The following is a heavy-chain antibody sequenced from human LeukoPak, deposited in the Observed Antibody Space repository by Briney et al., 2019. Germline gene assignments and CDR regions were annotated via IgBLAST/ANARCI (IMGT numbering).Heavy chain of an antibody. CDR3: ARDPYSGNYGNYYYYYMDV. J-gene: IGHJ6*03. Sequence: GGSLRLSCAASGFTFSSYEMNWVRQAPGKGLEWVSYISSNCITIYYADSVKGRFTISRDNAKNSLYLQMNSLGHEHTAVYYCARDPYSGNYGNYYYYYMDVWGKGTTVTVSS. D-gene: IGHD1-26*01. V-gene: IGHV3-48*03. CDR2: ISSNCITI. CDR1: GFTFSSYE.